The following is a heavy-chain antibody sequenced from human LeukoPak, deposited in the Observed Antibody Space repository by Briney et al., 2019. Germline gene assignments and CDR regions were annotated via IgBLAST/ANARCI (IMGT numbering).Heavy chain of an antibody. CDR2: IYYSGST. CDR1: GGSISSSSYY. CDR3: AGTYYDFTSPFDY. J-gene: IGHJ4*02. V-gene: IGHV4-30-4*08. D-gene: IGHD3-3*01. Sequence: PSETLSLTCTVSGGSISSSSYYWGWIRQPPGKGLEWIGYIYYSGSTYYNPSLKSRVTISVDTSKNQFSLKLSSVTAADTAVYYCAGTYYDFTSPFDYWGQGTLVTVSS.